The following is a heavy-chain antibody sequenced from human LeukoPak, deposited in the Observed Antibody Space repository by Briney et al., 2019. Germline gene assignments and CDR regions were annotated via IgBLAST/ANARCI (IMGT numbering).Heavy chain of an antibody. J-gene: IGHJ4*02. CDR1: GGSISSYY. V-gene: IGHV4-59*12. D-gene: IGHD6-13*01. Sequence: SETLSLTCTVSGGSISSYYWSWIRQPPGKGLEWIGYIYYSGSTYYNPSLKSRVTISVDTSKNQFSLKLSSVTAADTAVYYCARDPGSIAAAGIDYWGQGILVTVSS. CDR2: IYYSGST. CDR3: ARDPGSIAAAGIDY.